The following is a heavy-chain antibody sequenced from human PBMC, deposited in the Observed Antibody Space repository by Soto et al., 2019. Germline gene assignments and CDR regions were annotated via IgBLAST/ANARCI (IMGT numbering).Heavy chain of an antibody. J-gene: IGHJ6*02. CDR2: ISFDGANE. D-gene: IGHD2-15*01. CDR3: ARPIPRWSYHYGMDV. CDR1: EFTFSSYA. V-gene: IGHV3-30-3*01. Sequence: QLVESGGRGVQHGRSLRLSCEASEFTFSSYAMHWVRQAPGRGLEWVALISFDGANEYYADSVKGRFIISRDNSKSMVYLQMNSLRPDDTAIYYCARPIPRWSYHYGMDVWGQGTTVTVSS.